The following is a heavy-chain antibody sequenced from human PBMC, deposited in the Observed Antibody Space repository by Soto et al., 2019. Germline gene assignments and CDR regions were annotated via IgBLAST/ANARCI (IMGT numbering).Heavy chain of an antibody. J-gene: IGHJ4*02. CDR1: GYSFPSDW. CDR3: ARQIYDSDTGPNFQYYFDS. D-gene: IGHD3-22*01. CDR2: IDPSDSYT. Sequence: PGESLKISCKSSGYSFPSDWIGWVRQMPGKGLEWMGRIDPSDSYTNYSPSFRGHVTISVTKSITTVFLQWSSLRASDTAMYYCARQIYDSDTGPNFQYYFDSWGQGTPVTVSS. V-gene: IGHV5-10-1*01.